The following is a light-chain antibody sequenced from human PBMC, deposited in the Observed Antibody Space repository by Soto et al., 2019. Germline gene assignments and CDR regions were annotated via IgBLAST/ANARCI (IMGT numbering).Light chain of an antibody. CDR3: QLWDNKNDDVV. J-gene: IGLJ3*02. CDR1: NIATYS. V-gene: IGLV3-21*04. Sequence: SYELTQPPSVSLAPGKTARITCGGNNIATYSVHWYRQKPGQAPVLVISNDNDRPSGIPDRFSGSNSGHTATLTIRRVEAGDEADYYCQLWDNKNDDVVFGGGTKLTVL. CDR2: NDN.